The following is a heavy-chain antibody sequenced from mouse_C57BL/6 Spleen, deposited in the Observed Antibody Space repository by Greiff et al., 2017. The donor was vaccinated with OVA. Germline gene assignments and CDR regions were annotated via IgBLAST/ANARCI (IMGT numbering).Heavy chain of an antibody. CDR1: GYAFSSSW. D-gene: IGHD1-1*01. V-gene: IGHV1-82*01. Sequence: QVQLQQSGPELVKPGASVKISCKASGYAFSSSWMNWVKQRPGKGLEWIGRIYPGDGDTNYNGKFKGKATLTADKSSSTAYMQLSSLTSEDSAVYVGERDYGSSHFDYWGQGTTLTVSS. CDR2: IYPGDGDT. CDR3: ERDYGSSHFDY. J-gene: IGHJ2*01.